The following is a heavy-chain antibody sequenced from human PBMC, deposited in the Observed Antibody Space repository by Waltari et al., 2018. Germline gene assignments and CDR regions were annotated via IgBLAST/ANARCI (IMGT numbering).Heavy chain of an antibody. J-gene: IGHJ3*02. CDR3: AKDTFFDI. D-gene: IGHD3-16*01. CDR2: IYSGGST. Sequence: EVQLLESGGGLVQPGGSLRLSCAASGFTFSSYAMSWVRQAPGKGLEWVSVIYSGGSTYYADSVKGRFTISRDNSKNTLYLHMNSLRAEDTAVYYCAKDTFFDIWGQGTMVTVSS. CDR1: GFTFSSYA. V-gene: IGHV3-23*03.